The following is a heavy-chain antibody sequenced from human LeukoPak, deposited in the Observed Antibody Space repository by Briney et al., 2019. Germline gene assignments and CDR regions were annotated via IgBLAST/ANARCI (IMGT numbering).Heavy chain of an antibody. CDR1: GFTFSSYE. CDR2: ISSSGSTI. V-gene: IGHV3-48*03. Sequence: GGSLRLSCAASGFTFSSYEMNWVRQAPGKGLEWVSYISSSGSTIYYADSVKGRFTISRDNAKNSLYLQMNSLRAEDTAVYYCARDYSGDILTGEYYFDYWGQGTLVTVSS. D-gene: IGHD3-9*01. CDR3: ARDYSGDILTGEYYFDY. J-gene: IGHJ4*02.